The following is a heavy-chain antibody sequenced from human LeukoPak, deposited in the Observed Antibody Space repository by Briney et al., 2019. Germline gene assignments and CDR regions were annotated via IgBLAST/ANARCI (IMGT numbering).Heavy chain of an antibody. Sequence: GASVKVSCKASGYTFSSYDINWVRQAAGQGLEWMGWMNPTSGSTGYAQKFQGRVTMTRDTSITTAFMELSSLRSDDTAIYYCARVKRFPTVWFDPWGQGTLVTVSS. J-gene: IGHJ5*02. V-gene: IGHV1-8*01. D-gene: IGHD3-10*01. CDR3: ARVKRFPTVWFDP. CDR1: GYTFSSYD. CDR2: MNPTSGST.